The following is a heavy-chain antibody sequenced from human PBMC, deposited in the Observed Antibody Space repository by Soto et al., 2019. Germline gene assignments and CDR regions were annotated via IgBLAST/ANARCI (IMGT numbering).Heavy chain of an antibody. CDR3: ARVMGPLIWYGKSGLRYDAQYYYYGMDV. CDR2: INPSGGNT. Sequence: GASVKASCKASGYTFTIYRMHCVRQAPGQGLEWMGTINPSGGNTNYAQKFQGGVTMTRDTSTSTAYMELSRLRSDDTAVYYCARVMGPLIWYGKSGLRYDAQYYYYGMDVWGQGTTVTVSS. D-gene: IGHD3-9*01. V-gene: IGHV1-46*01. CDR1: GYTFTIYR. J-gene: IGHJ6*02.